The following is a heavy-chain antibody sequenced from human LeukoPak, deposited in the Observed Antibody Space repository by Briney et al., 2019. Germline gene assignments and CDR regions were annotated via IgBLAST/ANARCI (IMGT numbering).Heavy chain of an antibody. CDR1: GYSFTSYW. D-gene: IGHD6-19*01. J-gene: IGHJ5*02. CDR2: IDPSDSYT. V-gene: IGHV5-10-1*01. Sequence: GESLKISCKGSGYSFTSYWISWVRQMPGKGLEWMGRIDPSDSYTNYSPSFQGHVTISADKSISTAYLQWSSLKASDTAMYYCARQVPYSSGLYGDWFDPWGQGTLVTVSS. CDR3: ARQVPYSSGLYGDWFDP.